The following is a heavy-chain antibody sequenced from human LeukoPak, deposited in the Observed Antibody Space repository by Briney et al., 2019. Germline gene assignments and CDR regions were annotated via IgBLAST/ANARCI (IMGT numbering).Heavy chain of an antibody. D-gene: IGHD4-11*01. CDR1: GFTFSSYE. J-gene: IGHJ6*02. CDR3: ARMTTVTYAYYGMDV. V-gene: IGHV3-48*03. CDR2: ISSSGSTI. Sequence: GGSLRLSCAASGFTFSSYEMNWVRQAPGKGLEWVSYISSSGSTIYYADSVKGRFTISRDNAKNSLYLQMNSLRAEDTAAYYCARMTTVTYAYYGMDVWGQGTTVTVSS.